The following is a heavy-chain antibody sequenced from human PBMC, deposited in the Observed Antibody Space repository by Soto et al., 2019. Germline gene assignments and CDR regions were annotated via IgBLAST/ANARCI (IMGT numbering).Heavy chain of an antibody. Sequence: GGSLRLSCAASGLTFSSYTINWVRQAPGKGLEWVSSISSRGTYISYADSVKGRFTISRDNAKNSLYLQMNSLRAEDTAVYYCARVSSSSQYYYGMDVWGQGTTVTVSS. CDR3: ARVSSSSQYYYGMDV. D-gene: IGHD6-6*01. CDR1: GLTFSSYT. CDR2: ISSRGTYI. V-gene: IGHV3-21*01. J-gene: IGHJ6*02.